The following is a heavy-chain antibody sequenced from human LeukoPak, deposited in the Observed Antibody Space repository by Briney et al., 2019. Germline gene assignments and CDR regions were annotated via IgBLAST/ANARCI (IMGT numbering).Heavy chain of an antibody. CDR2: FDPEDGET. CDR3: ARGEWTIFGVVITYYFDY. J-gene: IGHJ4*02. V-gene: IGHV1-24*01. D-gene: IGHD3-3*01. Sequence: VASVKVSCKVSGYTLTELSMHWVRQAPGKGLEWMGGFDPEDGETIYAQKFQGRVTMTEDTSTDTAYMELSSLRSEDTAVYYCARGEWTIFGVVITYYFDYWGQGTLVTVSS. CDR1: GYTLTELS.